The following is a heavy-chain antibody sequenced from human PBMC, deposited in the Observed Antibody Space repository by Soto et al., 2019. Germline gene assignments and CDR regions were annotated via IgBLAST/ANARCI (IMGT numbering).Heavy chain of an antibody. CDR2: IIPIFGTA. CDR1: GGTFSSYA. V-gene: IGHV1-69*13. Sequence: ASVKVSCKASGGTFSSYAISWVRQAPGQGLEWMGGIIPIFGTANYAQKFQGRVTIIADESTSTAYMELSSLRSEDTAVYYCARAGAPGSGAFDIWGQGTMVTVSS. J-gene: IGHJ3*02. CDR3: ARAGAPGSGAFDI. D-gene: IGHD7-27*01.